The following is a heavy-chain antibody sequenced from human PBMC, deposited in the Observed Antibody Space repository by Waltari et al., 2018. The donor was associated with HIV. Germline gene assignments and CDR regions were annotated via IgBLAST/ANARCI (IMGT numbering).Heavy chain of an antibody. V-gene: IGHV3-74*01. J-gene: IGHJ6*02. CDR2: INPDGTDT. D-gene: IGHD2-15*01. CDR3: ARGKDCGGGTCDGYHYYGMDV. CDR1: GFTFTTSG. Sequence: EVQLVESGGGLVQPGGSLRLSCAASGFTFTTSGVHWVRQAPGKGLVWVSRINPDGTDTRYADSVKGRFTISRDNAKNTVYLQVNSLRGEDTSVYYCARGKDCGGGTCDGYHYYGMDVWGQGTTVTVS.